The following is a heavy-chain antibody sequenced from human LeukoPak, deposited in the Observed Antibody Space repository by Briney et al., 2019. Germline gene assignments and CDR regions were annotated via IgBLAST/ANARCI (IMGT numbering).Heavy chain of an antibody. CDR3: ARVKQWGYGDY. CDR1: GYTFTGYY. D-gene: IGHD6-19*01. J-gene: IGHJ4*02. V-gene: IGHV1-2*02. Sequence: ASVKVSCKASGYTFTGYYMHWVRQAPGQVLAWMGWINPNSGGTNYAQKFQGRVTMTRDTSISTAYMELSRLRSDDTAVYYCARVKQWGYGDYWGQGTLVTVSS. CDR2: INPNSGGT.